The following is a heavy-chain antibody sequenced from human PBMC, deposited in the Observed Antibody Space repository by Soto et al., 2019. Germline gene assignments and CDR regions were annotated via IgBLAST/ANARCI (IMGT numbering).Heavy chain of an antibody. J-gene: IGHJ4*02. CDR3: ARSQKRAAADYYFDY. D-gene: IGHD6-13*01. CDR1: GGSFSGYY. CDR2: INHSGST. Sequence: QVQLQQWGAGLLKPSETLSLTCAVYGGSFSGYYWSWIRQPPGKGLEWIGEINHSGSTNYNPSLKSRVTISVDTSKNQFSLKLSSVTAADTAVYYCARSQKRAAADYYFDYWGQGTLVTVSS. V-gene: IGHV4-34*01.